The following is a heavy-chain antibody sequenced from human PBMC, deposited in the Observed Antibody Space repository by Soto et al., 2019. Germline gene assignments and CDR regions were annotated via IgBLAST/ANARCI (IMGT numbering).Heavy chain of an antibody. V-gene: IGHV4-31*03. CDR1: GGSISSGGYY. CDR2: IYYSGST. D-gene: IGHD3-22*01. J-gene: IGHJ2*01. CDR3: ARDGYYYDSSGYYLNWYFDL. Sequence: QVQLQESGPGLVKPSQTLSLTCTVSGGSISSGGYYWSWIRQHPGKGLEWIGYIYYSGSTYYNPSLKGRVTISVDTSKNQFSLKLSSVTAADTAVYYCARDGYYYDSSGYYLNWYFDLWGRGTLVTVSS.